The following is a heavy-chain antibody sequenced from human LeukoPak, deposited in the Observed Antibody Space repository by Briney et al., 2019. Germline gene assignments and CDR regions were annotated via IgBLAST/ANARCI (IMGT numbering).Heavy chain of an antibody. CDR3: ARSARLMKGVVEVTALDD. CDR1: GFTFRSYE. Sequence: GGSLRLSCVVSGFTFRSYEMNWVRKAPGKGLEWVAYISSSSSTIYYADSVKGRFTIARDNAKNSVYLEMNSLRADDTAVYYCARSARLMKGVVEVTALDDWGQGTLVTVSS. J-gene: IGHJ4*02. CDR2: ISSSSSTI. D-gene: IGHD3-3*01. V-gene: IGHV3-48*03.